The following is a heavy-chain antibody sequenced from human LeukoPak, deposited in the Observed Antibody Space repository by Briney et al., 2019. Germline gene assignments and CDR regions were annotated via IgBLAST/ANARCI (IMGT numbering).Heavy chain of an antibody. Sequence: SETLSLTCAVYGGSFSAYYWSWIRQPPGKGLEWIGEINHSGSTNYNPSLKSRVTISVDTSKNQFSLKLSSVTAADTAVYYCAREIPYSSSWSNFDYWGQGTLVTVSS. V-gene: IGHV4-34*01. CDR2: INHSGST. D-gene: IGHD6-13*01. J-gene: IGHJ4*02. CDR3: AREIPYSSSWSNFDY. CDR1: GGSFSAYY.